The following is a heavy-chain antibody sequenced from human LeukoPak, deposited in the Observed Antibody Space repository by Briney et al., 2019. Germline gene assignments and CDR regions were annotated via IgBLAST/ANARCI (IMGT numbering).Heavy chain of an antibody. V-gene: IGHV3-23*01. J-gene: IGHJ4*02. CDR2: ISGSGGST. CDR3: AKVPTNTWHPPVY. Sequence: GGSLRLSCAASGFTFSSYAISWVRQAPGKGLEWVSAISGSGGSTYYVDSVKGRFTISRDNSKNTLYLQMNSLRAEDTAVYYCAKVPTNTWHPPVYWGQGTLVTVSS. D-gene: IGHD1-14*01. CDR1: GFTFSSYA.